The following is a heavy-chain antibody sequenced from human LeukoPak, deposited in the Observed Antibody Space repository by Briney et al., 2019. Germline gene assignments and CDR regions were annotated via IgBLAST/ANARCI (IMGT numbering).Heavy chain of an antibody. J-gene: IGHJ4*02. V-gene: IGHV2-70*11. CDR3: ARIIPEYSSPSFYFDY. CDR2: IDWDGDK. Sequence: SGPALVKPTQTLTLTCTFSGFSLSSNGMSVSWIRQPPGKALEWLARIDWDGDKYYSTSLKTRLTISKDTSKNQVVLTMANMDPVDTATYYCARIIPEYSSPSFYFDYWGQGTLVTVSS. CDR1: GFSLSSNGMS. D-gene: IGHD6-6*01.